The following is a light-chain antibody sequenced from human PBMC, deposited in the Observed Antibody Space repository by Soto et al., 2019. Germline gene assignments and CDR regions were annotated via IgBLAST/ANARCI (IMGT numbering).Light chain of an antibody. V-gene: IGKV3-11*01. Sequence: EIVLTQSPATLTLSPGDRATLSCRASQSVRSSLAWYQQKPRQAPRLLIYDASKRATGIPARFSGSASGTDFTLTISSLEPGDFAVYYCQQRSDWPPELTFGGGTKVDIK. CDR1: QSVRSS. CDR2: DAS. CDR3: QQRSDWPPELT. J-gene: IGKJ4*01.